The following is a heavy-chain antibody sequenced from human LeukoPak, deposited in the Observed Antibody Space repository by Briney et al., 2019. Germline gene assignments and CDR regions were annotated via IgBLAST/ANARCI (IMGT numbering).Heavy chain of an antibody. CDR2: IYYSGST. CDR1: GGSISSYY. J-gene: IGHJ6*01. D-gene: IGHD6-13*01. Sequence: SETLSLTCTVSGGSISSYYWSWIRQPPGKGLEWIGYIYYSGSTNYNPSLKSRVTISVDTSKNQFSLKLSSVTAADTAVYYCARLGTIGAAGSTTNYYYYGMDVWGQGTTVTVSS. V-gene: IGHV4-59*01. CDR3: ARLGTIGAAGSTTNYYYYGMDV.